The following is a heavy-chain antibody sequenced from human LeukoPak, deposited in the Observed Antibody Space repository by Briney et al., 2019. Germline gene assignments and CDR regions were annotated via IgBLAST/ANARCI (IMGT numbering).Heavy chain of an antibody. V-gene: IGHV4-59*01. CDR3: ARVSGGTYPDY. CDR1: GGSISSYY. CDR2: LSYSGSS. Sequence: SETLSLTCTVSGGSISSYYWSWIRQPPGKGLEWIGHLSYSGSSNYNPSLRSRVTTSVDASKNQFSLKLSSVTAADTAVYYCARVSGGTYPDYWGQGTLVTVSP. D-gene: IGHD1-26*01. J-gene: IGHJ4*02.